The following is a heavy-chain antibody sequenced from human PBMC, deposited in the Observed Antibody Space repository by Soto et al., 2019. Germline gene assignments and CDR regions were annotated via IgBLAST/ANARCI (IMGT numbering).Heavy chain of an antibody. V-gene: IGHV4-34*01. CDR1: GGSFSGYY. Sequence: QVQLQQWGAGLLKPSETLSLTCAVYGGSFSGYYWSWIRQPPGKGLEWIGEINHSGSTNYNPSLKSRXXLXVVXSKNQFSLKLSSVTAADTAVYYCARGKWLRSRFDYWGQGTLVTVSS. J-gene: IGHJ4*02. CDR2: INHSGST. D-gene: IGHD5-12*01. CDR3: ARGKWLRSRFDY.